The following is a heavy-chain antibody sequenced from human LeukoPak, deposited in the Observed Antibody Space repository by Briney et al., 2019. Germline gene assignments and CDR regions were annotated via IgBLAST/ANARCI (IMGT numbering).Heavy chain of an antibody. V-gene: IGHV1-58*02. D-gene: IGHD3-22*01. CDR3: AAESSGYYYDAFDI. J-gene: IGHJ3*02. Sequence: SVKVSCKASGFTFTSSAMQWVRQARGQCLEWIGWIVVGSGNTNYAQKFQERVTITRDMSTSTAYMELSSLRSEDTAVYYCAAESSGYYYDAFDIWGQGTMVTVSS. CDR2: IVVGSGNT. CDR1: GFTFTSSA.